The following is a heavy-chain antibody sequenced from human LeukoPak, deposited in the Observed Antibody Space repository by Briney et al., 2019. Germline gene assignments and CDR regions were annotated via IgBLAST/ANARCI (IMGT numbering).Heavy chain of an antibody. CDR1: SGSISSSSYY. V-gene: IGHV4-39*02. J-gene: IGHJ5*02. CDR3: ARDRISVTDPPNWFDP. CDR2: INHSGRT. Sequence: SETLSLTCTVSSGSISSSSYYWGWIRQPPGKGLEWIGIINHSGRTYYKPSLKSRITISVDTSNNQFSLRLSSVTAADTAVYFCARDRISVTDPPNWFDPWGQGTLVAVSS. D-gene: IGHD6-19*01.